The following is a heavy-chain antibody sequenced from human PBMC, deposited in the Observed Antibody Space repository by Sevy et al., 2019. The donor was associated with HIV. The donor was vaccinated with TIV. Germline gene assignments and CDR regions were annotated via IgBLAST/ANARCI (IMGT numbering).Heavy chain of an antibody. D-gene: IGHD1-26*01. Sequence: SLRLSCAASGFTFSSYWMSWVRQAPGKGLEWVANIKQDGSEKYYVDSVKGRFTISRDNAKNSLYLQMNSLRAEDTAVYYCARDNFDSGSYLYYYYYMDVWGKGTTVTVSS. CDR2: IKQDGSEK. CDR1: GFTFSSYW. J-gene: IGHJ6*03. V-gene: IGHV3-7*01. CDR3: ARDNFDSGSYLYYYYYMDV.